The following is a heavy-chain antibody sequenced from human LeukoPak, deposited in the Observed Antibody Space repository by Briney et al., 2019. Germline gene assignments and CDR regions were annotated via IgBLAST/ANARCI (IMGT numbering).Heavy chain of an antibody. CDR1: GGSISGYY. CDR3: SRGSYWTFDY. Sequence: SETLSLTCTVSGGSISGYYWSWIRQPPGKGLEWIGEINHSGSTNYNPSLKSRVTISVDTSKTRFSLKLTSVTAADTAVYYCSRGSYWTFDYWGQGTLVTVSS. CDR2: INHSGST. D-gene: IGHD1-26*01. V-gene: IGHV4-34*01. J-gene: IGHJ4*02.